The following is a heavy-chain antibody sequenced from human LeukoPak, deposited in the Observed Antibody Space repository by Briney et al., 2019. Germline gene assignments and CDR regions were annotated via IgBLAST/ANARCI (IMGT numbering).Heavy chain of an antibody. CDR1: GYTFTSYD. CDR2: MNPNSGNT. D-gene: IGHD3-16*01. V-gene: IGHV1-8*03. Sequence: ASVKVSCKASGYTFTSYDINWVRQATGQGLEWMGWMNPNSGNTGYAQKFQGRVTITRNTSISTAYMELSSLRSEDTAVYYCARRGGLRLKYNWFDPWGQGTLVTVSS. CDR3: ARRGGLRLKYNWFDP. J-gene: IGHJ5*02.